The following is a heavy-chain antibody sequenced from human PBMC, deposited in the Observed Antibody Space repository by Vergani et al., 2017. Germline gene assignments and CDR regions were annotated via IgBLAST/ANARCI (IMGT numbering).Heavy chain of an antibody. D-gene: IGHD1-14*01. CDR1: GGAFSTYA. CDR2: IIPNFSPA. J-gene: IGHJ6*02. CDR3: ARDRMGVRFGQPHYYGMDV. V-gene: IGHV1-69*12. Sequence: QVQLVQSGAEVKKPGSSVRVSCKTSGGAFSTYAINWVRQAPGQGLEWMGAIIPNFSPARSAQKFQGRVTITADESTRTVYMELNSLRSDDSAVYYCARDRMGVRFGQPHYYGMDVWGQGTTVTVSS.